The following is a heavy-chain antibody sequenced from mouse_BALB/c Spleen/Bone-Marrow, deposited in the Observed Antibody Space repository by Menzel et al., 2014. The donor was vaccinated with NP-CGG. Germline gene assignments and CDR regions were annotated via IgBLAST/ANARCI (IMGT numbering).Heavy chain of an antibody. J-gene: IGHJ2*01. Sequence: EVQLVESGGGLVQPGGSPKLSCAASGFTFSSYTMSWVRQTPEKRLEWVAYISNGGGSTYYPDTVKGRFTISRDNAKNTLYLQMSSLKSEDTAMYYCARRSAATYHFDYWGQGTTLTVSS. CDR2: ISNGGGST. CDR3: ARRSAATYHFDY. CDR1: GFTFSSYT. D-gene: IGHD1-2*01. V-gene: IGHV5-12-2*01.